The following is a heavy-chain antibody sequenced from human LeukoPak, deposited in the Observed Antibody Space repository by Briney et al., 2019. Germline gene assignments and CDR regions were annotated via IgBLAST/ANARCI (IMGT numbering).Heavy chain of an antibody. V-gene: IGHV4-34*01. CDR3: AREAGYDFWSGYEDYGMDV. J-gene: IGHJ6*02. CDR2: INHSGST. Sequence: PSETLSLTCAVYGGSFSGYYWSWIRQPPGKGLEWIGEINHSGSTNYNPSLKSRVTMSVDTSKNQFSLKLSSVTAADTAVYYCAREAGYDFWSGYEDYGMDVWGQGTTVTVSS. CDR1: GGSFSGYY. D-gene: IGHD3-3*01.